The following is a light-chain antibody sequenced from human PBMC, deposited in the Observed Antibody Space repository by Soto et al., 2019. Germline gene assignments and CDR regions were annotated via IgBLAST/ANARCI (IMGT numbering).Light chain of an antibody. J-gene: IGLJ3*02. CDR1: SGHSTYA. CDR3: QSLGTGIQV. Sequence: QLVLTHSPSVSASLGASVKLTCTLSSGHSTYAIAWHQQQPEKGPRFLMKINSDGSHSKGDGFFDRFSGSSSGAERHLTISSLQSEDEADYYCQSLGTGIQVFGGGTQLTVL. CDR2: INSDGSH. V-gene: IGLV4-69*01.